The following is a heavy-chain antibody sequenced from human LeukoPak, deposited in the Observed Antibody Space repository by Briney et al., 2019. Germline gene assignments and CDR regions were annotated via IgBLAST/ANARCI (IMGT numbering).Heavy chain of an antibody. CDR3: ARLFRGARYYYYMDV. J-gene: IGHJ6*03. V-gene: IGHV1-2*02. CDR1: GYTFTGYY. D-gene: IGHD3-16*01. CDR2: INPNSGGT. Sequence: ASVKVSCKASGYTFTGYYMHWVRQAPGQGLEWMGWINPNSGGTNYAQKFQGRVTMTRDTSISTAYMELSKLSSVTAADTAVYYCARLFRGARYYYYMDVWGKGTTVTISS.